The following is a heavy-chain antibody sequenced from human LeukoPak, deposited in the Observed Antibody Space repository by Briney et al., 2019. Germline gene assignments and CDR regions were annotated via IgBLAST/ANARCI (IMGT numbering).Heavy chain of an antibody. CDR3: ARGARAGYNLEPFAD. D-gene: IGHD5-24*01. Sequence: PSETLSLTCTVSGGSMSSYYWSWIRQPPGKGLEWIGYIYYSGSTKYNPSLKSRVTISVDTSKNQFSLKLSSVTAADTAVYYCARGARAGYNLEPFADSGQATLVTVSS. CDR2: IYYSGST. J-gene: IGHJ4*02. CDR1: GGSMSSYY. V-gene: IGHV4-59*08.